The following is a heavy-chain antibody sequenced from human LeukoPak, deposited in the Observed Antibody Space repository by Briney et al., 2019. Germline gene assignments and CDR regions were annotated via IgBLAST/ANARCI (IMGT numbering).Heavy chain of an antibody. CDR1: GFTFSTYS. J-gene: IGHJ6*02. V-gene: IGHV3-21*01. Sequence: SGGSLRLSCAASGFTFSTYSMNWVRQAPGKGLECVSYISTSGSYIYHADSVKGRFTISRDNAKNSLYLQMNSLRAEDTAVYYCARDNYYSVMDVWGQGTTLTVSS. CDR2: ISTSGSYI. CDR3: ARDNYYSVMDV.